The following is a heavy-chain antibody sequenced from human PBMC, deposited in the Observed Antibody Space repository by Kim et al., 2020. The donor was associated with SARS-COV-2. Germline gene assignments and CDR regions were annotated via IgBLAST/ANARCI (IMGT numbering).Heavy chain of an antibody. Sequence: ASVKVSCKASGYTFTSYDINWVRQATGQGLEWMGWMNPNSGNTDFAQKFQGRVTMTRNTSISTAYMELSSLRSEDTAVYYCARGPRVQQTYYYGMDVWGQGTTVTVSS. V-gene: IGHV1-8*01. CDR1: GYTFTSYD. CDR3: ARGPRVQQTYYYGMDV. J-gene: IGHJ6*02. CDR2: MNPNSGNT. D-gene: IGHD6-13*01.